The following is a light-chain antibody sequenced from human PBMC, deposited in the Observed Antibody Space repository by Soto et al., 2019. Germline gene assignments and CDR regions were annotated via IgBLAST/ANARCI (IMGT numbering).Light chain of an antibody. Sequence: EIVLTQSPGTLSLSPGERATLSCRASQSVSSNSLAWYQQKSGQAPRLLIYDATSRATDVPDRFSGGGSGTDFTLTISRLKPEAFAVYYCQQYGYSQGLAVGGGTKVEIK. CDR1: QSVSSNS. V-gene: IGKV3-20*01. J-gene: IGKJ4*01. CDR2: DAT. CDR3: QQYGYSQGLA.